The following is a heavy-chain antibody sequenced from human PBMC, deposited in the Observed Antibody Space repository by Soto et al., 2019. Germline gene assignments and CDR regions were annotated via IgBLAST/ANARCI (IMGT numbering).Heavy chain of an antibody. V-gene: IGHV4-59*01. J-gene: IGHJ4*02. CDR2: VFYGGT. D-gene: IGHD3-16*01. Sequence: KPSETLSLTCSVSGRSMSSNYWSWIRQSPDKGLEWLGYVFYGGTDYNPSLGGRVSMPVETSKSQFSLKLTSVTVADTAVYYCASYRGALYFESWGPGILVTVSS. CDR3: ASYRGALYFES. CDR1: GRSMSSNY.